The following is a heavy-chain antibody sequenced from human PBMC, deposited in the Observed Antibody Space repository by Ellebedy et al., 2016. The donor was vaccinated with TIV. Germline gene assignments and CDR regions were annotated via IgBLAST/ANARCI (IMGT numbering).Heavy chain of an antibody. CDR2: IIPILGIA. CDR1: GGTFSSYA. Sequence: SVKVSCXASGGTFSSYAISWVRQAPGQGLEWMGRIIPILGIANYAQKFQGRVTITADKSTSTAYMELSSLRSEDTAVYYCARGQYELGDYWGQGTLVTVSS. D-gene: IGHD1-7*01. CDR3: ARGQYELGDY. J-gene: IGHJ4*02. V-gene: IGHV1-69*04.